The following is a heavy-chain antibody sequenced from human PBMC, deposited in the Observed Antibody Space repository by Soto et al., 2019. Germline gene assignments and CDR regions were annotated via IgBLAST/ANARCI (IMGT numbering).Heavy chain of an antibody. CDR2: ISGSGGST. Sequence: EVPLLESGGGLVQPGGSLRLSCAASGFTFSSYAMSWVRQAPGKGLEWVSAISGSGGSTYYADSVKGRFTISRDNSKNTLYLQMNSLRAEDTAVYYCASQYCISTSCYWGLYGMDVWGQGTTVTVSS. V-gene: IGHV3-23*01. D-gene: IGHD2-2*01. J-gene: IGHJ6*02. CDR1: GFTFSSYA. CDR3: ASQYCISTSCYWGLYGMDV.